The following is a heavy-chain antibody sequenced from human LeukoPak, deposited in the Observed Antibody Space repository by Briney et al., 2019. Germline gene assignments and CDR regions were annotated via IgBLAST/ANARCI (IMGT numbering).Heavy chain of an antibody. D-gene: IGHD3-22*01. Sequence: SETLSLTCAVYGGSFTGYYWSWIRQPPGKGLEWIGEINRIGNTNYNLSLKSRGTMSVDTAKKLFSLNLSSVTAADTAVYHCARIVLPYYYDTTALKGYFDLWGRGTLVTVSS. CDR2: INRIGNT. CDR3: ARIVLPYYYDTTALKGYFDL. V-gene: IGHV4-34*01. CDR1: GGSFTGYY. J-gene: IGHJ2*01.